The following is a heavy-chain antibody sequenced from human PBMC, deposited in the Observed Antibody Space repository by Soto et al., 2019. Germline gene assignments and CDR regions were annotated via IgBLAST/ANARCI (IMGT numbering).Heavy chain of an antibody. CDR1: GFTFSSYW. V-gene: IGHV3-7*01. J-gene: IGHJ5*02. D-gene: IGHD1-1*01. CDR3: ASGGLERRKGWFDP. Sequence: EVQLVESGGGLVQPGGSLRLSCAASGFTFSSYWMSWVRQAPGKGLEWVANIQQDGSEKYYVDSVKGRFTISRDNAKNSMYLQMNSLRAEDTAVYYCASGGLERRKGWFDPWGQGTLVTVSS. CDR2: IQQDGSEK.